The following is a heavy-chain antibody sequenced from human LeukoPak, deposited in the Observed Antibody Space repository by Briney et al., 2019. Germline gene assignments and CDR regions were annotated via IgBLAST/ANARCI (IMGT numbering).Heavy chain of an antibody. V-gene: IGHV3-23*01. CDR2: LSGSGDRT. J-gene: IGHJ4*02. CDR1: GFTFNSYA. D-gene: IGHD3-10*01. CDR3: AKDKSMVRELDY. Sequence: PGGSLRLSCAASGFTFNSYAMSWVRQAPGKGLEWVSALSGSGDRTFYVDSVKGRFTVSRDNAKNSLYLQMNSLRAEDTAVYYCAKDKSMVRELDYWGQGNLVTVSS.